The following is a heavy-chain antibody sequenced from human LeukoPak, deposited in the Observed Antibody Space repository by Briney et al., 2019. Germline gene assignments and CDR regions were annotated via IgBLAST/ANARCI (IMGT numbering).Heavy chain of an antibody. J-gene: IGHJ4*02. V-gene: IGHV1-2*02. Sequence: PGASVKVSCKTSGYPFTGYYIHWVRQAPGQGLEWMGWIDPNSGATKYAQNFQGSVTLTRDMSMRTAYMELSRLRSGDTAVYYCARDLEYYYAPGSGGGVWGQGTLVIVSS. CDR3: ARDLEYYYAPGSGGGV. D-gene: IGHD3-10*01. CDR1: GYPFTGYY. CDR2: IDPNSGAT.